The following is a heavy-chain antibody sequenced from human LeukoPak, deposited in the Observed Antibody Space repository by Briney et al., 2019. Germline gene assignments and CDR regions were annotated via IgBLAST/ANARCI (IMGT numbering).Heavy chain of an antibody. CDR1: GGSISSYY. CDR3: ARVVIRRFDL. Sequence: SETLSFTCTVSGGSISSYYWSWIRQPPGKGLEWVGCIDDSGSTNYNPSLKSRVTMSVDTSKNQFSLKLSSVTAADTAMYYCARVVIRRFDLWGRGTLVTVSS. CDR2: IDDSGST. V-gene: IGHV4-59*01. J-gene: IGHJ2*01. D-gene: IGHD4-17*01.